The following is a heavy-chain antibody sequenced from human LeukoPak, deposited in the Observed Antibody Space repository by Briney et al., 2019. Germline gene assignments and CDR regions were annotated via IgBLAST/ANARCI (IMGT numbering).Heavy chain of an antibody. J-gene: IGHJ4*02. CDR3: GVYSSSWHDY. V-gene: IGHV3-23*01. Sequence: GGSVRLSCAASGFTFSSYAMSWARQAPGKGLAWVSVISGSGGSTNYADSVKGRFTISRDNSKNTLYLQMNILRAEDTAVYYCGVYSSSWHDYWGQGTLVTVSS. CDR1: GFTFSSYA. D-gene: IGHD6-13*01. CDR2: ISGSGGST.